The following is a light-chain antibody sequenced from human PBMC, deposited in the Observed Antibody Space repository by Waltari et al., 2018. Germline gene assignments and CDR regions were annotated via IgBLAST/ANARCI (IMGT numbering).Light chain of an antibody. CDR2: LGS. Sequence: DIVMTQSPLSLPVTPGEPASISCKSSQSLLYSTGYNSLDWYLQKPAQSPQLLIYLGSYRASGVPDRFSGSGSGTDFTLKISRVEADDVGVYFCMQALDTPLTFGPGTKVDF. V-gene: IGKV2-28*01. J-gene: IGKJ3*01. CDR3: MQALDTPLT. CDR1: QSLLYSTGYNS.